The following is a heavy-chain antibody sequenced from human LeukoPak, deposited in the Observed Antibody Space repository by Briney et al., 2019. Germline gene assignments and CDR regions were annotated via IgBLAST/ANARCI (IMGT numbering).Heavy chain of an antibody. Sequence: GASVKVSCKASGYTFTSYAMHWVRQAPGQGLEWMGWINAGNGNTKYSQKFQGRVTITRDTSASTAYMELSSLRSEDTAVYYCARDPIPAASRMNWFDPWGQGTLVTVSS. D-gene: IGHD2-2*01. V-gene: IGHV1-3*01. J-gene: IGHJ5*02. CDR1: GYTFTSYA. CDR3: ARDPIPAASRMNWFDP. CDR2: INAGNGNT.